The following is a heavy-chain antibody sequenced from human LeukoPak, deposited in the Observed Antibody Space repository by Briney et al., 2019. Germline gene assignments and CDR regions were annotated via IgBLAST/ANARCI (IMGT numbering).Heavy chain of an antibody. Sequence: SETLSLTCTVSGGSISSGDYYWSWIRQPPGKGLEWTGYIYYSGSTYYNPSLKSRVTISVDTSKNQFSLKLSSVTAADTAVYYCARVVGSIWSKSFDYWGQGTLVTVSS. CDR2: IYYSGST. V-gene: IGHV4-30-4*01. J-gene: IGHJ4*02. CDR1: GGSISSGDYY. D-gene: IGHD6-13*01. CDR3: ARVVGSIWSKSFDY.